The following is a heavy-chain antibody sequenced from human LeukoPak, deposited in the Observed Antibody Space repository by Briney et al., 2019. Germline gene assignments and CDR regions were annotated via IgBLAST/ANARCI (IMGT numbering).Heavy chain of an antibody. J-gene: IGHJ4*02. D-gene: IGHD1-1*01. CDR1: GYTFTSYD. CDR3: ATRDPNWNYFDY. Sequence: ASVKVSCKPSGYTFTSYDINWVRQATGQGLEWMGWMNPNSGNTGYAQKFQGRVTMTRNTSISTAYMELSSLRSEDTAVYYCATRDPNWNYFDYWGQGTLVTVSS. V-gene: IGHV1-8*01. CDR2: MNPNSGNT.